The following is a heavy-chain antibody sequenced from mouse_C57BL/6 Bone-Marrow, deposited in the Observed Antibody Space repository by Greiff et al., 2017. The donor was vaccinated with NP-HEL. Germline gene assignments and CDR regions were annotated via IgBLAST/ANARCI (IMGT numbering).Heavy chain of an antibody. D-gene: IGHD1-1*01. Sequence: EVMLVESGGDLVKPGGSLKLSCAASGFTFSSYGMSWVRQTPDKRLEWVANISSGGSYTDYTDSVKGRFTISRDNATNTLYLQMSSLKSEDTAMYYCARHPDGFTTVGCWGQGTSVTVST. CDR1: GFTFSSYG. CDR3: ARHPDGFTTVGC. J-gene: IGHJ4*01. CDR2: ISSGGSYT. V-gene: IGHV5-6*01.